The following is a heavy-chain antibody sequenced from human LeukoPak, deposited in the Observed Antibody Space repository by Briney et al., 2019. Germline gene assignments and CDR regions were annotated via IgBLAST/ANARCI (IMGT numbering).Heavy chain of an antibody. J-gene: IGHJ6*03. Sequence: ASVKVSCKASGYTFTGYYMHWVRQAPGQGLEWMGWINPNSGGTNYAQKLQGRVTMTTDTSTSTAYMELRSLRSDDTAVYYCARVGYLGFGEVWYYYYMDVWGKGTTVTISS. CDR2: INPNSGGT. D-gene: IGHD3-10*01. CDR3: ARVGYLGFGEVWYYYYMDV. V-gene: IGHV1-2*02. CDR1: GYTFTGYY.